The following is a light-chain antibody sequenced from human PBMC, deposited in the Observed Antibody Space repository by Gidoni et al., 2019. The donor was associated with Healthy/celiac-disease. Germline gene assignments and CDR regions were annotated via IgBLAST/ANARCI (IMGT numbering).Light chain of an antibody. CDR2: GNS. V-gene: IGLV1-40*01. J-gene: IGLJ1*01. CDR3: QSYDSSLSGSYV. Sequence: QSVLTQPPSVSGAPGQRVTISCTGSSSNSGAGYDVPWYQQLPGTAPKLLIYGNSNRPSGVPDRFSGSKSGTSASLAITGLQAEDEADYYCQSYDSSLSGSYVFGTGTKVTVL. CDR1: SSNSGAGYD.